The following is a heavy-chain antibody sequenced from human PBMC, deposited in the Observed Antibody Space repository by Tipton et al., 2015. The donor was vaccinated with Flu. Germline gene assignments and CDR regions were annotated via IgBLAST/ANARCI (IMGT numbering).Heavy chain of an antibody. D-gene: IGHD6-19*01. J-gene: IGHJ4*02. Sequence: TLSLTCTVSGGSISSYYWSWIRQPPGKGLEWIGYIYYSGSTNYNPSLKSRVTISVDTSKNQFSLKLSSVTAADTAVYYCASAGYSSGWQHFDYWGQGTLVTVSS. V-gene: IGHV4-59*08. CDR3: ASAGYSSGWQHFDY. CDR1: GGSISSYY. CDR2: IYYSGST.